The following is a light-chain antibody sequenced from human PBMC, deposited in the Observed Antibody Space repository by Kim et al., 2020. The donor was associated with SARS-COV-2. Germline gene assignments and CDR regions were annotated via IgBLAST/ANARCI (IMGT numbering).Light chain of an antibody. Sequence: DIVMTQSPDSLAVSLGERATLNCKSSQTVLYNSNNKNYLAWYQQKPGQAPKLLIYWASIRESGVSDRFSGSGSEPDFTLTISSLQAEDVAVYYCQQYYSTPPSFGQGTKLEI. CDR1: QTVLYNSNNKNY. CDR3: QQYYSTPPS. V-gene: IGKV4-1*01. CDR2: WAS. J-gene: IGKJ2*03.